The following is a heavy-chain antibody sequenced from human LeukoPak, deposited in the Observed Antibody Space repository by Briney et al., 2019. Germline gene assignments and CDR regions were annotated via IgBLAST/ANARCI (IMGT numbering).Heavy chain of an antibody. CDR2: IGPHSTFT. V-gene: IGHV1-2*02. CDR3: VREGEGPLSKDFDY. J-gene: IGHJ4*02. CDR1: GFTFTDHY. D-gene: IGHD2/OR15-2a*01. Sequence: ASVTVSCTSSGFTFTDHYIHWVRQAPGQGLEWMGYIGPHSTFTSSPQEFQGRVTMTRDTSVTTAYMELTRLTSDDTAVYYCVREGEGPLSKDFDYWGQGTLVTVSS.